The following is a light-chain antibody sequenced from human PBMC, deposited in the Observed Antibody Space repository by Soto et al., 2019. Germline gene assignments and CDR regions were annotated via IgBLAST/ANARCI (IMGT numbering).Light chain of an antibody. CDR1: QSVSSSY. CDR3: QQYGSSPLFT. Sequence: EIVLTQSPGTLSLSPGERATLSCRASQSVSSSYLAWYQQKPGQAPRLLIYGASSRATGIPDGFSGSGSGTDFTLTIGRLEPEDFAVYYCQQYGSSPLFTFGPGTKVDIK. J-gene: IGKJ3*01. CDR2: GAS. V-gene: IGKV3-20*01.